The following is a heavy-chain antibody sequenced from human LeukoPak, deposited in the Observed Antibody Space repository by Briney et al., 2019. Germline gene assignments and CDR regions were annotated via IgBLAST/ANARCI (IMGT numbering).Heavy chain of an antibody. CDR1: GFTFSNYW. CDR3: ATYSSLNRREFQF. V-gene: IGHV3-7*01. CDR2: IKTDGSEK. D-gene: IGHD3-22*01. J-gene: IGHJ1*01. Sequence: GGSLRLSCEGSGFTFSNYWMGWVRQAPGKGLQWVANIKTDGSEKYYVDSVKGRSTISRDNAKNSLYLQMNSLRAEDTAVYYCATYSSLNRREFQFWGQGTLLTVSS.